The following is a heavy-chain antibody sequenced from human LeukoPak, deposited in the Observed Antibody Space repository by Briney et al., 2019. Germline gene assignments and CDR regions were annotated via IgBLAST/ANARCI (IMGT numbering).Heavy chain of an antibody. CDR1: GASISTSNYY. CDR3: ARQGNSHFDY. CDR2: IYYSGNT. J-gene: IGHJ4*02. V-gene: IGHV4-39*01. Sequence: PSETLSLTCTVSGASISTSNYYWGWIRQPPGKGLEWIGSIYYSGNTYYNPSLKSRVTISVDTSKNRFSLKLSSVTAADTAVYYCARQGNSHFDYWGQGTLVTVSS. D-gene: IGHD2/OR15-2a*01.